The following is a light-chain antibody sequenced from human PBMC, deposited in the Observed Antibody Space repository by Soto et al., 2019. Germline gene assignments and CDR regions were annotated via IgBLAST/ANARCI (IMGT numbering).Light chain of an antibody. CDR1: SSDIGSYNL. CDR2: EAT. V-gene: IGLV2-23*02. CDR3: CLYASSSTFI. J-gene: IGLJ2*01. Sequence: QSALTQPASVSGSPGQSITISCTGTSSDIGSYNLVSWYQQHPGKAPKLMIYEATKRPSGVSNRFSGSKSGNTASLTISGLQAEDEADYFCCLYASSSTFIFGGGTKVTVL.